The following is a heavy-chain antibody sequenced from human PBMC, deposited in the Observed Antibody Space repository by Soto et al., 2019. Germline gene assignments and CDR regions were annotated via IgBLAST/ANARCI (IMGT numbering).Heavy chain of an antibody. J-gene: IGHJ6*02. V-gene: IGHV1-58*01. D-gene: IGHD3-3*01. Sequence: SVKVSCKASGFTFTSSAVQWVRQARGQRLEWIGWIVVGSGNTNYAQKFQERVTITRDMSTSTAYMELSSLRSEDTAVYYCAADPTVYDFWSGYPHDYYYGMDVWGQGTQVTVSS. CDR1: GFTFTSSA. CDR3: AADPTVYDFWSGYPHDYYYGMDV. CDR2: IVVGSGNT.